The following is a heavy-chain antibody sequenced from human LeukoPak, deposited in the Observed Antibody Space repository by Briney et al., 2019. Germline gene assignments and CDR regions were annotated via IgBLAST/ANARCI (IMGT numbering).Heavy chain of an antibody. CDR1: GGTFSSYA. CDR3: ARDREPCGRDGYKTGVDY. Sequence: ASVKVSCKASGGTFSSYAISWVRQAPGQGLEWMGGIIPIFGTANYAQKFQGRVTITADESTSTAYMELSSLRSEDTAVYYCARDREPCGRDGYKTGVDYWGQGTLVTVSS. J-gene: IGHJ4*02. D-gene: IGHD5-24*01. V-gene: IGHV1-69*13. CDR2: IIPIFGTA.